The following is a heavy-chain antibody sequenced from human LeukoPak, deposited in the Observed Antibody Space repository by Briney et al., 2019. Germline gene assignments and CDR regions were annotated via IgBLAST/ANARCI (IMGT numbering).Heavy chain of an antibody. V-gene: IGHV1-69*13. D-gene: IGHD3-10*01. CDR2: IIPIFGTA. J-gene: IGHJ6*03. Sequence: GASVKVSCKASGGTFSSYAISWVRQAPGQGLEWMGGIIPIFGTANYAQKFQGRVTITADESTSTAYMELSSLRSEDTAVYYCARGGDGSGSYFRFYMDVWGKGTTVTISS. CDR3: ARGGDGSGSYFRFYMDV. CDR1: GGTFSSYA.